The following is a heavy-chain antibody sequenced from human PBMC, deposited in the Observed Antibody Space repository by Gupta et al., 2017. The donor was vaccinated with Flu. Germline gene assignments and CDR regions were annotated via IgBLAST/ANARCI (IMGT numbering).Heavy chain of an antibody. Sequence: QLLLQESGPGLVKPSETLSLMCTVSGDSISSSCYYWGWLRRPPGKGLEWIGTIYYDWTAYYNPSLKSRVTMSIDTSKNHFSLNLRSVTAADTAVFYCARLLQTAAASTWGRGTLVTVSS. J-gene: IGHJ4*02. V-gene: IGHV4-39*02. CDR1: GDSISSSCYY. CDR3: ARLLQTAAAST. CDR2: IYYDWTA. D-gene: IGHD6-13*01.